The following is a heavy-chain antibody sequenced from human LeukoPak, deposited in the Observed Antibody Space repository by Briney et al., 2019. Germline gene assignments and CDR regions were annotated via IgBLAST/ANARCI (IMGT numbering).Heavy chain of an antibody. CDR3: ATVFYGSVSYPDY. CDR1: GFTFSRYG. V-gene: IGHV3-33*01. D-gene: IGHD3-10*01. CDR2: IWYDGSNK. Sequence: GGSLRLSCAASGFTFSRYGMHWVRQAPGKGLEWVAVIWYDGSNKYYADSVKGRFTISRDNSKNTLYLQMNSLRAEDTAVYYCATVFYGSVSYPDYWGQGTLVTVSS. J-gene: IGHJ4*02.